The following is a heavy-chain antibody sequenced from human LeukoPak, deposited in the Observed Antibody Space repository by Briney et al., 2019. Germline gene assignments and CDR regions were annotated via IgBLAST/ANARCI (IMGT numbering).Heavy chain of an antibody. CDR3: ARGSSWYGGGDY. CDR2: ISSSGSTI. Sequence: GGSLRLSCAASGFTFSSYEMNWVRQAPGKGLEWVSYISSSGSTIYYADSAKGRFTISRDNAKNSLYLQMNSLRAEDTAVYYCARGSSWYGGGDYWGQGTLVTVSS. V-gene: IGHV3-48*03. CDR1: GFTFSSYE. D-gene: IGHD6-13*01. J-gene: IGHJ4*02.